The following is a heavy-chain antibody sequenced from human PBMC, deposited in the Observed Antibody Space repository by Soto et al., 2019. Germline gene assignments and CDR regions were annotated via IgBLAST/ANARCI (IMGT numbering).Heavy chain of an antibody. CDR2: ISYDGNYI. V-gene: IGHV3-30*03. CDR3: ARGILSATIGPYAMDV. D-gene: IGHD3-16*01. CDR1: GFDFSSYA. J-gene: IGHJ6*02. Sequence: QVQLVESGGGVVQPGASLRLSCEASGFDFSSYAMHWVRQAPGKGLERVGGISYDGNYIYYADSVKGRFTISRDNSKITLYVQVNSLRPEDTAVYYCARGILSATIGPYAMDVWGQGTTVTVSS.